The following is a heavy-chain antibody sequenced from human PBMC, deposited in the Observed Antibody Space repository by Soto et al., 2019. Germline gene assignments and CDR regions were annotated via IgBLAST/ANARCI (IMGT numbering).Heavy chain of an antibody. CDR2: IYYSGST. CDR3: ASDEGNHNGMDV. Sequence: SETLSLTCTVSGGSVSSGFYYWYWIRQPPGKGLEWIGYIYYSGSTNYNPSLKSRVTISADTSKKQFSLQLSSVNAADTAVYYCASDEGNHNGMDVWGQGTTVTVSS. V-gene: IGHV4-61*01. J-gene: IGHJ6*02. CDR1: GGSVSSGFYY.